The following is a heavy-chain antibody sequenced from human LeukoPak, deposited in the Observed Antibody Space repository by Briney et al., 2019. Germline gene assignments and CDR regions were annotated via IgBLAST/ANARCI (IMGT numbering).Heavy chain of an antibody. Sequence: GGSLRLSCAASGFTFSSYSMYWVRQAPGKGLEWVSSISSSSSYIYYADSVKGRFTISRDNAKNSLYLQMNSLRAEDTAVYYCARGAFAGGYFDYWGQGTLVTVSS. CDR2: ISSSSSYI. CDR1: GFTFSSYS. D-gene: IGHD6-13*01. V-gene: IGHV3-21*01. CDR3: ARGAFAGGYFDY. J-gene: IGHJ4*02.